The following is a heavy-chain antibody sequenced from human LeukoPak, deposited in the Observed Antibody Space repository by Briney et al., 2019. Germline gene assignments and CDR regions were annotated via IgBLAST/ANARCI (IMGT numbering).Heavy chain of an antibody. CDR3: AKGIYSTGWSYFDY. D-gene: IGHD6-19*01. J-gene: IGHJ4*01. V-gene: IGHV3-23*01. CDR2: LSGSGITT. CDR1: RFTFSNSH. Sequence: GGSLRLSCAASRFTFSNSHMIWVRQAPGKGLEWLSTLSGSGITTYYADSVKGRFTISRDNSKNPVYLQMNSLRAEDTAVYYCAKGIYSTGWSYFDYWGHGTLVTVSS.